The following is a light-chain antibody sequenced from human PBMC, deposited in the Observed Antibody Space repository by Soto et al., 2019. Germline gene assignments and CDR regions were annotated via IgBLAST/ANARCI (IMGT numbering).Light chain of an antibody. CDR1: SSDVGGYNY. J-gene: IGLJ2*01. CDR3: SSYTSTSTL. Sequence: QSALTQPASVSGSPGQSITISCTGTSSDVGGYNYVYWYQQHPGKAPKLMIYGVSNRPSGVSNRFSGSKSGNTASLTISGLQAEDEADYYCSSYTSTSTLFGGGTKLTVL. CDR2: GVS. V-gene: IGLV2-14*01.